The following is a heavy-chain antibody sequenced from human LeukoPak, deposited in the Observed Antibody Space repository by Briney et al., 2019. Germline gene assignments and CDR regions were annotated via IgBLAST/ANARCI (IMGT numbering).Heavy chain of an antibody. D-gene: IGHD3-10*01. CDR2: IYTSGST. V-gene: IGHV4-61*02. J-gene: IGHJ6*03. CDR1: GGSISSGSYY. Sequence: SETLSLTCTVSGGSISSGSYYWSWIRQPAGKGLEWIGRIYTSGSTNYNPSLKSRVTISVDTSKNQFSLKLSSVTAADTAVYYCARAGYGVARGGPYYMDVWGKGTTVTISS. CDR3: ARAGYGVARGGPYYMDV.